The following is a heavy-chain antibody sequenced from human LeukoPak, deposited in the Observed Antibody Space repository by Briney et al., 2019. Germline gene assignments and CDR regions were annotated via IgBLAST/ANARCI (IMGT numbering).Heavy chain of an antibody. Sequence: GGSLRLSCVASGSTPSSIWMSWGRQAPGRGREWVGNIQPDGREQYPVESVKGGFTISRDNARNSLYLKMNSLRVEDTAVYYCARRPDYVWGYYMDVWGKGTTVTVSS. D-gene: IGHD3-16*01. CDR3: ARRPDYVWGYYMDV. CDR2: IQPDGREQ. V-gene: IGHV3-7*01. J-gene: IGHJ6*03. CDR1: GSTPSSIW.